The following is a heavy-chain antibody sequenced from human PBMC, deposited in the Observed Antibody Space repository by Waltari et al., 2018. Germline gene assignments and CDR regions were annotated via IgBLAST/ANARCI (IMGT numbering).Heavy chain of an antibody. V-gene: IGHV3-53*01. D-gene: IGHD3-22*01. CDR3: ARVRYYYDSSGYYYEVDYFDY. J-gene: IGHJ4*02. Sequence: EVQLVESGGGLIQPGGSLRLSCAASGFTVSSNYMSWVRQAPGKGLEGVSVIYSGGSPYSADAVKGRFTISRDNSKNTLYLQMNSLRAEDTAVYYCARVRYYYDSSGYYYEVDYFDYWGQGTLVTVSS. CDR2: IYSGGSP. CDR1: GFTVSSNY.